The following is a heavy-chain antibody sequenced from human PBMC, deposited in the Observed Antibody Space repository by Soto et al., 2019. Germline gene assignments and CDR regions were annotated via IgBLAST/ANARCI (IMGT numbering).Heavy chain of an antibody. D-gene: IGHD1-26*01. CDR1: GGTFSSYT. CDR2: IIPILGIA. CDR3: GRASSGSYGADV. Sequence: QVQLVQSGAEVKKPGSSVKVSCKASGGTFSSYTISWVRQAPGQGLEWMGRIIPILGIANYAQKFQGRVTIPADKSTSTAYMELSSVRSEDTAVYYCGRASSGSYGADVWGQGTTVTVSS. V-gene: IGHV1-69*02. J-gene: IGHJ6*02.